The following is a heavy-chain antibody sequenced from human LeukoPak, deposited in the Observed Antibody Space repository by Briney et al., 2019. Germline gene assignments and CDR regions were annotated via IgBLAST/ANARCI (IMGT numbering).Heavy chain of an antibody. Sequence: ASVKVSCKASGGTFSSYSISWVRQAPGQVLEWMGGIIPIFGTANYAQKFQGRVTITADESTSTAYMELSSLRSEDTAVYYCATERTRFGESTGFDYWGQGTMVTVSS. J-gene: IGHJ4*02. CDR3: ATERTRFGESTGFDY. D-gene: IGHD3-10*01. CDR1: GGTFSSYS. V-gene: IGHV1-69*13. CDR2: IIPIFGTA.